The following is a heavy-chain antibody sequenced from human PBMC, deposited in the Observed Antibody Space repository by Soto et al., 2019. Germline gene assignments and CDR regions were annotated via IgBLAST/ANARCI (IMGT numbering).Heavy chain of an antibody. CDR2: ISSSSSYI. CDR3: ARDRWDIVLVPALGFDP. CDR1: GFTFSSYS. J-gene: IGHJ5*02. Sequence: EVQLVESGGGLVKPGGSLRLSCAASGFTFSSYSMNWVRQAPGKGLEWVSSISSSSSYIYYADSVKGRFTISRDNAKNSLYLQMNSLRAEDTAVYYCARDRWDIVLVPALGFDPWGQGTLVTVSS. V-gene: IGHV3-21*01. D-gene: IGHD2-2*01.